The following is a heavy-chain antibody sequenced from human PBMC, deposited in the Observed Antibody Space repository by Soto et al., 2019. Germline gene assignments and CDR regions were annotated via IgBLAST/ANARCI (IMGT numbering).Heavy chain of an antibody. CDR3: AKDYYDSSGYPDAFDI. J-gene: IGHJ3*02. D-gene: IGHD3-22*01. V-gene: IGHV3-30*18. CDR2: ISYDGSNK. Sequence: HPGGSLRLSCAASGFTFSSYGMHWVRQAPGKGLEWVAVISYDGSNKYYADSVKGRFTISRDNSKNTLYLQMNSLRAEDTAVYYCAKDYYDSSGYPDAFDIWGQGTMVTVSS. CDR1: GFTFSSYG.